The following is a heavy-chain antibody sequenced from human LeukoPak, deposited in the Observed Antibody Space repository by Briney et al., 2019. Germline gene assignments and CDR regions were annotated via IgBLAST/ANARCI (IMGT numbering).Heavy chain of an antibody. CDR2: INPSGGST. J-gene: IGHJ4*02. D-gene: IGHD6-19*01. CDR3: ARQGTYSSAIGMGY. V-gene: IGHV1-46*02. Sequence: ASVKVSCKASGYAFNNHYMYWVRQAPGQGLEWMGVINPSGGSTSYAQKFQGRVTMTRDTSTRTVYVEVNSLRSEDTAVYYCARQGTYSSAIGMGYWGQGTLVTVSS. CDR1: GYAFNNHY.